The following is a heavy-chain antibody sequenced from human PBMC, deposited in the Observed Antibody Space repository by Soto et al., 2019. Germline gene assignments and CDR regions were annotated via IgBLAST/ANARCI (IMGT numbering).Heavy chain of an antibody. CDR1: GFTFSGSA. CDR3: TSRLQISYYGMDV. Sequence: EVQLVESGGGLVQPGGSLKLSCAASGFTFSGSAMYWVRQASGKGLEWVGRIRSKANSYATAYAASVKGRFTISRDDSKNTAYLQMNSLKTEDTAVYYCTSRLQISYYGMDVWGQGTTVTVSS. D-gene: IGHD4-4*01. V-gene: IGHV3-73*02. J-gene: IGHJ6*02. CDR2: IRSKANSYAT.